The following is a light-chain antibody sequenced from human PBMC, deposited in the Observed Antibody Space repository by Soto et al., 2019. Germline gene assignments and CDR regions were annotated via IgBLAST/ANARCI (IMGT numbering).Light chain of an antibody. V-gene: IGLV1-44*01. CDR3: ATWDDSLNVV. Sequence: QSVLTQSPSASGTPGQRVSISCSGSTFNIGTNTVSWYQHVPGTAPKLLIYSNDQRPSAVPGRFSGSKSGTSASLAISGLLSEDEADYYCATWDDSLNVVFGGGTQLTVL. CDR1: TFNIGTNT. J-gene: IGLJ2*01. CDR2: SND.